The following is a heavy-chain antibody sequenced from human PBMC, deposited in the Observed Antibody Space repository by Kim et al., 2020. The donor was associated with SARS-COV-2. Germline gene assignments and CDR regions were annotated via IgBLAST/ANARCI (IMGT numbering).Heavy chain of an antibody. CDR1: GGSISSYF. J-gene: IGHJ6*03. D-gene: IGHD6-6*01. V-gene: IGHV4-59*01. CDR2: IFYSGST. Sequence: SETLSLTCTVSGGSISSYFWSWIRQPPGKGLEWIGYIFYSGSTNYNPSLKSRVTISVDKSKNQFSLKVSSVTAADTAVYYCARRGGYSSSDYFYYDMDVWGKGTTVTVSS. CDR3: ARRGGYSSSDYFYYDMDV.